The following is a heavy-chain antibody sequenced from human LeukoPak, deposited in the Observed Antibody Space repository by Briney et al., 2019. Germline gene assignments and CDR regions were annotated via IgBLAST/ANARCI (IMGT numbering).Heavy chain of an antibody. D-gene: IGHD6-25*01. CDR2: IYYSGST. J-gene: IGHJ4*02. CDR3: GGVAPTTNPPQRPFDY. CDR1: GYSLSSGYS. V-gene: IGHV4-38-2*01. Sequence: SESLSLTCALSGYSLSSGYSWGGTRQPPGKGREGIGRIYYSGSTYYNPSLKSRVTLSVDTSKNHSSLKLSSVTAADTAVYYCGGVAPTTNPPQRPFDYWGQGTLVTVSS.